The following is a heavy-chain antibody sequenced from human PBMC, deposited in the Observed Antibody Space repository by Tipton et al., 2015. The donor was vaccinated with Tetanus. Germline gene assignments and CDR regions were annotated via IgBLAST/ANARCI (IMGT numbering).Heavy chain of an antibody. CDR3: ARRSMVTDVDY. Sequence: QLVQSGAEVKKPGESLKISCKGSGNSFTNYWIAWVRQMPGKGLEWMGIVYPGDSDTKYSPSFQGQVTISADKSINTAYLQWSSLKASATAIYYCARRSMVTDVDYWGQGTLVTVSS. J-gene: IGHJ4*02. V-gene: IGHV5-51*01. CDR2: VYPGDSDT. CDR1: GNSFTNYW. D-gene: IGHD5-18*01.